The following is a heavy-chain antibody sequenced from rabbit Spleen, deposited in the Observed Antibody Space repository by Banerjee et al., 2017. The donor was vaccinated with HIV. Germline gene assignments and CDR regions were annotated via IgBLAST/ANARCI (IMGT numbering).Heavy chain of an antibody. D-gene: IGHD4-1*01. CDR1: GFSFISGYY. Sequence: QSLEESGGGLVQPEGSLTLTCKASGFSFISGYYVCWVRQAPGKGLEWIACIAAGSGGTTYYASWAKGRFTISKTSSTTVTLQMTSLTAADTATYFCARDLTDAIGWNFGWWGPGTLVTVS. V-gene: IGHV1S40*01. CDR3: ARDLTDAIGWNFGW. CDR2: IAAGSGGTT. J-gene: IGHJ4*01.